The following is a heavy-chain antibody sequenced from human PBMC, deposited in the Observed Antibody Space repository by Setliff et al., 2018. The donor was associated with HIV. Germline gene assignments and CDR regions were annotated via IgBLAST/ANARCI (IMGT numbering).Heavy chain of an antibody. Sequence: SETLSLTCDVYGGSSSNYYWNWIRQSPGKGLEWIGQIYRGGSTSYNPSLKSRVTISLDTSKNQISLELSSVTAADTAVYYCARGSCGGCYLSDYWGQGTLVTVSS. D-gene: IGHD2-15*01. CDR3: ARGSCGGCYLSDY. CDR1: GGSSSNYY. CDR2: IYRGGST. V-gene: IGHV4-34*01. J-gene: IGHJ4*02.